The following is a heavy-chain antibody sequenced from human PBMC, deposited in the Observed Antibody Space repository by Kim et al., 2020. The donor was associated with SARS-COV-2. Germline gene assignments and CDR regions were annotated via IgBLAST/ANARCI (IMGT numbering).Heavy chain of an antibody. CDR2: ISYDGSNK. Sequence: GGSLRLSCAASGFTFSSYGMHWVRQAPGKGLEWVAVISYDGSNKYYADSVKGRFTISRDNSKNTLYLQMNSLRAEDTAVYYCAKSIGDTAMPDYYYGMDVWGQGTTVTVSS. V-gene: IGHV3-30*18. J-gene: IGHJ6*02. CDR3: AKSIGDTAMPDYYYGMDV. CDR1: GFTFSSYG. D-gene: IGHD5-18*01.